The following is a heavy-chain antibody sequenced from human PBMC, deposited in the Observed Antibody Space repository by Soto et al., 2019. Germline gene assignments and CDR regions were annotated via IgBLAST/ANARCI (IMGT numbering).Heavy chain of an antibody. CDR2: MYYTGGT. J-gene: IGHJ6*02. CDR1: GGSISSNSYS. V-gene: IGHV4-61*01. CDR3: ARDLWGYCGTDCYPLDV. D-gene: IGHD2-21*02. Sequence: SETLSLTCSVSGGSISSNSYSWGWIRQPPGKGLEWIGYMYYTGGTDYNPSFKSRVTISVDTSKNQFSLKLNSVTAADTAVYYCARDLWGYCGTDCYPLDVWGQGTTVTVSS.